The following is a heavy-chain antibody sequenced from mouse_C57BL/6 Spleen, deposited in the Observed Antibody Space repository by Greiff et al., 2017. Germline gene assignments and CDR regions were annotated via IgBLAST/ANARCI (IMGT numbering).Heavy chain of an antibody. D-gene: IGHD1-1*01. V-gene: IGHV5-17*01. CDR2: ISSGSSTI. CDR1: GFTFSDYG. CDR3: ASEKYYGSSPFAD. J-gene: IGHJ3*01. Sequence: EVKLMESGGGLVKPGGSLKLSCAASGFTFSDYGMHWVRQAPEKGLEWVADISSGSSTIYYADTVKGRFTISGDNAKNTLFLQMTSLRSEDTAMYYCASEKYYGSSPFADWGKGTLVTVSA.